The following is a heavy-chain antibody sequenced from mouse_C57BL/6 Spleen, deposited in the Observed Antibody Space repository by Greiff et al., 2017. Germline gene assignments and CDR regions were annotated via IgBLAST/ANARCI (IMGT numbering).Heavy chain of an antibody. J-gene: IGHJ4*01. V-gene: IGHV5-17*01. Sequence: EVQRVESGGGLVKPGGSLKLSCAASGFTFSDYGMHWVRQAPEKGLEWVAYISSGSSTIYYADTVKGRFTISRDNAKNTLFLQMTSLRSEDTAMYYCARIYYGSSYERVYYAMDYWGQGTSVTVSS. CDR3: ARIYYGSSYERVYYAMDY. D-gene: IGHD1-1*01. CDR2: ISSGSSTI. CDR1: GFTFSDYG.